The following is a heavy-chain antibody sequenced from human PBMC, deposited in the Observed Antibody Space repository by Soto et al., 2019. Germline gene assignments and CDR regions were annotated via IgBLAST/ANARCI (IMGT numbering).Heavy chain of an antibody. Sequence: TGGSLRLSCAASGFTFSSYSMNWVRQAPGKGLEWVSRINSDGSSTSYADSVKGRFTISRDNAKNTLYLQMNSLRAEDTAVYYCIGYCSGGSCYRNSWGQGTLVTVSS. J-gene: IGHJ4*02. CDR1: GFTFSSYS. CDR2: INSDGSST. CDR3: IGYCSGGSCYRNS. D-gene: IGHD2-15*01. V-gene: IGHV3-74*01.